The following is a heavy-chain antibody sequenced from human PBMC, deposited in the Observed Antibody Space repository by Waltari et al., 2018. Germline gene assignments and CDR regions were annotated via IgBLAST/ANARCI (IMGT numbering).Heavy chain of an antibody. V-gene: IGHV3-23*01. CDR1: GFTFSSYA. J-gene: IGHJ4*02. D-gene: IGHD6-19*01. CDR2: ISGSGGST. CDR3: AKDHLWEGGEEQWLVNIDY. Sequence: EVQLLESGGGLVQPGGSLRLSCAASGFTFSSYAMSWVRQAPGKVLEWVSAISGSGGSTYYADSVKGRFTISRDNSKNTLYLQMNSLRAEDTAVYYCAKDHLWEGGEEQWLVNIDYWGQGTLVTVSS.